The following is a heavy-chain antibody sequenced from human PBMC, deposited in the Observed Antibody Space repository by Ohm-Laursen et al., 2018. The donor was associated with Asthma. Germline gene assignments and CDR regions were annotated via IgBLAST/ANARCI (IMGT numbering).Heavy chain of an antibody. CDR2: MHSSGGA. CDR3: ARLDWALSVFDL. V-gene: IGHV4-59*02. CDR1: GGSVSGYY. D-gene: IGHD3-9*01. J-gene: IGHJ5*02. Sequence: SETLSLTCVVSGGSVSGYYWSWIRQPPGRGLEWIAYMHSSGGANYNPSLQSRVTLSVDTSNNRVSLRLSFVTAADTALYFCARLDWALSVFDLWGQGALVTVAS.